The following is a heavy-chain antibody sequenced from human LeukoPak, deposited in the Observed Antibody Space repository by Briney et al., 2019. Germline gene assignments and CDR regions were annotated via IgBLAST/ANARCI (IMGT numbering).Heavy chain of an antibody. CDR1: GFTFSSYS. J-gene: IGHJ3*02. CDR3: AREMRVHSSSWYGDDAFDI. D-gene: IGHD6-13*01. V-gene: IGHV3-48*01. CDR2: ISSSSSTI. Sequence: PGGSLRLSCAPSGFTFSSYSMNWVRQAPGKGLKWVSYISSSSSTIYYADSVKGRSTISRDNAKNSLYLQMNSLSSEDTAVHYCAREMRVHSSSWYGDDAFDIWGQGTMVTVSS.